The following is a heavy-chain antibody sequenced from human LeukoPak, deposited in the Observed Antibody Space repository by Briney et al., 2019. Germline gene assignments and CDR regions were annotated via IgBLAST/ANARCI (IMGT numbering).Heavy chain of an antibody. J-gene: IGHJ6*02. CDR1: GFTFSSYA. D-gene: IGHD6-19*01. CDR2: ISGSGGST. Sequence: GGSLRLSCAASGFTFSSYALSWVRQAPGKGLEWVSAISGSGGSTYYADSVKGRFTISRDNSKNTLYLQMNSLRAKDTAVYYCAKDLFSSSGWSYYYYGMDVWGQGTTVTVSS. CDR3: AKDLFSSSGWSYYYYGMDV. V-gene: IGHV3-23*01.